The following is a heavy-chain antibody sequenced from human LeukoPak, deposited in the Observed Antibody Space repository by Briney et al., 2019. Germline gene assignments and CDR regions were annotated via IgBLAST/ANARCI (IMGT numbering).Heavy chain of an antibody. J-gene: IGHJ4*02. V-gene: IGHV5-51*01. D-gene: IGHD2-21*02. CDR3: ARRSYCGGDCYSDY. Sequence: PGESLKIARKGSGYSFTNYWIGWVRQMPGKGLEGIGIIYPGDSDIKYSPSFQGQVTISADKSISTAYLQWSSLKASDIAMYYCARRSYCGGDCYSDYWGQGTLVTVSS. CDR1: GYSFTNYW. CDR2: IYPGDSDI.